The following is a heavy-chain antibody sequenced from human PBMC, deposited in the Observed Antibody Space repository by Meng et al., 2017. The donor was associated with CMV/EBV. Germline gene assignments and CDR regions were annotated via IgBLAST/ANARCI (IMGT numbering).Heavy chain of an antibody. CDR1: GFTFGSYW. J-gene: IGHJ6*02. D-gene: IGHD6-13*01. CDR3: ARDHYSSSWPYYYYYGMDV. CDR2: IHSDGVSA. Sequence: GGSLRLSCGGSGFTFGSYWMHWVRQVPGKGLVWISRIHSDGVSADYAGSVMGRFTISRDNAKNSLYLQMNSLRAEDTAVYYCARDHYSSSWPYYYYYGMDVWGQGTTVTVSS. V-gene: IGHV3-74*01.